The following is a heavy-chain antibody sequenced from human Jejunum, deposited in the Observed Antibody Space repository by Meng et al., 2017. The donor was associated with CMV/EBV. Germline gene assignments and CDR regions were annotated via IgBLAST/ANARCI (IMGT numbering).Heavy chain of an antibody. Sequence: CAASGFSVSSYSMHWVRQAPGKGLVWVSRINSDGSSTTYADPVKGRFTFSRDNAKNTLYLQMNSLRAEDTAVYYCARANNHAMDVWGQGTTVTVSS. V-gene: IGHV3-74*01. D-gene: IGHD1/OR15-1a*01. CDR3: ARANNHAMDV. CDR2: INSDGSST. CDR1: GFSVSSYS. J-gene: IGHJ6*02.